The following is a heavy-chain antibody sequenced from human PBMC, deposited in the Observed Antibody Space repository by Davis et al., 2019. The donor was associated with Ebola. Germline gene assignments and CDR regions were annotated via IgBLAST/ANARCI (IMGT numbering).Heavy chain of an antibody. V-gene: IGHV1-18*01. D-gene: IGHD5-18*01. CDR3: ARGSLRGTAMVNNYYYGMDV. CDR1: GFTFSSSG. Sequence: AASVKVSCKASGFTFSSSGMQWVRQARGQRLEWMGWISAYNGNTNYAQKLQGRVTMTTDTSTSTAYMELRSLRSDDTAVYYCARGSLRGTAMVNNYYYGMDVWGQGTTVTVSS. CDR2: ISAYNGNT. J-gene: IGHJ6*02.